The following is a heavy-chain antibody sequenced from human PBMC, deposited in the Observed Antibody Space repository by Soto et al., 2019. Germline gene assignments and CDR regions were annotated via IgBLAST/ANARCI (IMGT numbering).Heavy chain of an antibody. D-gene: IGHD3-3*01. V-gene: IGHV3-30*03. CDR2: ISYDGINK. CDR1: GFTFSSYG. Sequence: GGSLRLSCAASGFTFSSYGMHWGRQAPGKGLEWVAVISYDGINKYYADSVKGRFTISRDNSKNTLYLQMNSLRAEDTAVYYCATITIFGVVKPHSIDYWGQGTLVTVSS. CDR3: ATITIFGVVKPHSIDY. J-gene: IGHJ4*02.